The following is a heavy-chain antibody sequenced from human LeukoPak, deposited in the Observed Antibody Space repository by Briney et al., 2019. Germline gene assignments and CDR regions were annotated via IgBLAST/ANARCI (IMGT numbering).Heavy chain of an antibody. CDR2: IIPILGIA. CDR3: ARVMGGYGDYDYYYGMDV. CDR1: GGTFSSYT. J-gene: IGHJ6*02. V-gene: IGHV1-69*02. D-gene: IGHD4-17*01. Sequence: GASVKVSCKASGGTFSSYTISWVRQAPGQGLEWMGRIIPILGIANYAQKFQGRVTITADKYTSTAYMELSSLRSEDTAVYYCARVMGGYGDYDYYYGMDVWGQGTTVTVSS.